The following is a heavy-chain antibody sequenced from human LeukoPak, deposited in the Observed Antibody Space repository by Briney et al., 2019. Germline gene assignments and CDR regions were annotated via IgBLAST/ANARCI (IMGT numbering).Heavy chain of an antibody. J-gene: IGHJ6*02. CDR1: GGSISSNY. CDR2: IYYTGTT. V-gene: IGHV4-59*01. Sequence: SETLSPTCSVSGGSISSNYWSWIRQPPGKGLEWMGYIYYTGTTHYNPSLEGRVTISLDASKTQFSLRLTSVTAADTAIYYCARDIVLTYGMDVWGQGTTVTVSS. D-gene: IGHD2-8*02. CDR3: ARDIVLTYGMDV.